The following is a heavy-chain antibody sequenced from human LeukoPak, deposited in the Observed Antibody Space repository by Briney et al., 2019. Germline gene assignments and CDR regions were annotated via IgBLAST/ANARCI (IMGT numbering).Heavy chain of an antibody. J-gene: IGHJ4*02. V-gene: IGHV3-53*01. CDR3: ASGVYDYVWGSYRYTSFFDY. CDR1: GFTVSSNY. D-gene: IGHD3-16*02. Sequence: GGSLRLSCAASGFTVSSNYMSWVRQAPGKGLDWVSVIYSGGSTYYADSVKGRFTISRDNAKNTLYLQMNSLRAEDTAVYYCASGVYDYVWGSYRYTSFFDYWGQGTLVTVSS. CDR2: IYSGGST.